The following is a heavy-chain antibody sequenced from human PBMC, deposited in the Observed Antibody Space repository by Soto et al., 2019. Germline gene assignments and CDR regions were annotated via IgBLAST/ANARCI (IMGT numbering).Heavy chain of an antibody. V-gene: IGHV5-51*01. Sequence: EVQLVQSGAEVKKPGESLKISCKGSGYNFTNYWIGWVRQMPGKGLVWMGIIYPGDSDTRNSPSFQGQVTISADKSISTASLQWSSLKASDTAMYYCARRTHYYDSSGYSGAAFDIWGQGTMVTVSS. CDR2: IYPGDSDT. J-gene: IGHJ3*02. D-gene: IGHD3-22*01. CDR1: GYNFTNYW. CDR3: ARRTHYYDSSGYSGAAFDI.